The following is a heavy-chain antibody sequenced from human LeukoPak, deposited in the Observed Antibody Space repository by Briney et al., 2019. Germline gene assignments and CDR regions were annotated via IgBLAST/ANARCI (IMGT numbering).Heavy chain of an antibody. D-gene: IGHD1-26*01. CDR3: TTNLVGATCFDY. CDR2: IKSKTDGGTT. Sequence: GGSLRLSCAASGFTFSNAWMSWVRQAPGKGLEWVGRIKSKTDGGTTDYTAPVKGRFTISRDDSKNTLYLQMNSLKTEDTAVCYCTTNLVGATCFDYWGQGTLVTVSS. V-gene: IGHV3-15*01. CDR1: GFTFSNAW. J-gene: IGHJ4*02.